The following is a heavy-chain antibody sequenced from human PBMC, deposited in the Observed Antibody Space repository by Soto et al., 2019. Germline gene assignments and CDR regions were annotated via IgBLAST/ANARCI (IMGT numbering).Heavy chain of an antibody. D-gene: IGHD2-2*01. V-gene: IGHV3-48*01. Sequence: GGPLTLYCAACGCSIIDYSLNRVRQAPGKGLEWVSYISSSSFTIHYADSVEGRFTISRDNAKNSLYLQMNSLRAEDTAVYYCARDPVVPALFDYWGQGTLVTVSS. J-gene: IGHJ4*02. CDR1: GCSIIDYS. CDR3: ARDPVVPALFDY. CDR2: ISSSSFTI.